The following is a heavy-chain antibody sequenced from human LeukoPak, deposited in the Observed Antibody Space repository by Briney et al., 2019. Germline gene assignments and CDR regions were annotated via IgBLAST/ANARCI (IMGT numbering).Heavy chain of an antibody. CDR1: GGSFSGYY. CDR3: ARAGYGDYEETFDI. V-gene: IGHV4-34*01. CDR2: INHSGST. D-gene: IGHD4-17*01. J-gene: IGHJ3*02. Sequence: PSETLSLTCAVYGGSFSGYYWSWIRQPPGKGLEWIGEINHSGSTNYNPSLKSRVTISVDKSKNQFSLKLSSVAAADTAVYYCARAGYGDYEETFDIWGQGTMVTVPS.